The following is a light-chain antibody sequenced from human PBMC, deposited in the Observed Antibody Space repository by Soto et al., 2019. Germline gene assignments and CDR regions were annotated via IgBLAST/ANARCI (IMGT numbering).Light chain of an antibody. V-gene: IGLV2-14*01. Sequence: QSALTQPASVSGSPGQSITISCTGTSSDVGGYNYVSWYQQHPGKAPKLMIYEVSNRPSEVSNRFSGSKSGNTASLTISGLQAEDEADYYCSSYTSSSTRVLGGGTKLTVL. CDR1: SSDVGGYNY. J-gene: IGLJ3*02. CDR3: SSYTSSSTRV. CDR2: EVS.